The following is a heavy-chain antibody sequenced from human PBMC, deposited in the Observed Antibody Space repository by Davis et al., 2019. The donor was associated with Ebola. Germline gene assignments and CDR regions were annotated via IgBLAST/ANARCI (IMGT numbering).Heavy chain of an antibody. Sequence: PSEILSLTCTVSGASISSGGYHWNWIRQHPGKGLEWIGYIYYSGSTSYSPSLKSRLTISVDTSKNQFALKLNSVTAADTAVYNCARGGSGFDLWGQGTLVTVSS. CDR3: ARGGSGFDL. J-gene: IGHJ5*02. CDR1: GASISSGGYH. V-gene: IGHV4-31*03. D-gene: IGHD3-10*01. CDR2: IYYSGST.